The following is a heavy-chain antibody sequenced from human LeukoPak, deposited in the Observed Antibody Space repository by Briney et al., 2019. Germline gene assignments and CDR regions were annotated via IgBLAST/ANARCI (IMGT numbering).Heavy chain of an antibody. D-gene: IGHD5-12*01. J-gene: IGHJ4*02. Sequence: ASVKVSCKASGYGFHDYGVTWVRQAPGQGLXWMAWISGSNGDTNYAQNLQGRVTLTTDTSTSTAYMELRSLRSDDTAVYYCARGGQWLYFDYWGQGTLVTVSS. CDR2: ISGSNGDT. V-gene: IGHV1-18*01. CDR3: ARGGQWLYFDY. CDR1: GYGFHDYG.